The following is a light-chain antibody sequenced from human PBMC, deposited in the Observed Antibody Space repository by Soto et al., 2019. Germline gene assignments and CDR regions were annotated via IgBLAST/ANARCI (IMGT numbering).Light chain of an antibody. CDR2: DAS. CDR1: QTVSSY. CDR3: QQRSNWRIT. V-gene: IGKV3-11*01. J-gene: IGKJ5*01. Sequence: EIVLTQSPATLSLSPGERATLSFMASQTVSSYLAWYQQKPGQAPRLLIYDASNRATGIPARFSGSGSGTDFTLTISSLEPEDFAVYYCQQRSNWRITFGQGTRLEIK.